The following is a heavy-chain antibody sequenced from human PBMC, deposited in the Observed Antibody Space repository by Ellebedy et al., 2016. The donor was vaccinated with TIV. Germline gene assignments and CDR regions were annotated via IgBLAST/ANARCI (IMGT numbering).Heavy chain of an antibody. D-gene: IGHD6-19*01. Sequence: MPSETLSLTCTVSGGSVSSGSYYWSWIRQPPGKGLEWIGYIYYSGSTNYNPSLKSRVTISVDTSKNQFSLKLSSVTAADTAVYYCARDGGSWIAAVAGTEIAAYYYYGMDVWGQGTTVTVSS. CDR3: ARDGGSWIAAVAGTEIAAYYYYGMDV. CDR2: IYYSGST. J-gene: IGHJ6*02. CDR1: GGSVSSGSYY. V-gene: IGHV4-61*01.